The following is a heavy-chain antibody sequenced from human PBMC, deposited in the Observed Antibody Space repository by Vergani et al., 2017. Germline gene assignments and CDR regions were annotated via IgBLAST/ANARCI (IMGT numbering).Heavy chain of an antibody. CDR2: ISGSGGRT. CDR1: GFTFNHYA. V-gene: IGHV3-23*01. J-gene: IGHJ6*04. D-gene: IGHD5-12*01. Sequence: EVQLLESGGDLVQPGGSLRLSCAASGFTFNHYAMNWVRQAPGKGLEWVSCISGSGGRTYYAGSVKGRVTISRDSSKNTLYLQMNSLSAGDTAVYYCAKANPRKSGYDYLYYYHAMDVWGKGTTVTVSS. CDR3: AKANPRKSGYDYLYYYHAMDV.